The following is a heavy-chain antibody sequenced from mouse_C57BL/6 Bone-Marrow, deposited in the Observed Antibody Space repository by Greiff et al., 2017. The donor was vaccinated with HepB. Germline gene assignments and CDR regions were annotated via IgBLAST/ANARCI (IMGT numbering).Heavy chain of an antibody. CDR2: IYPRSGNT. J-gene: IGHJ3*01. CDR3: ARGATAGPWFAY. V-gene: IGHV1-81*01. D-gene: IGHD1-2*01. Sequence: VQLQQSGAELARPGASVKLSCKASGYTFTSYGISWVKQRTGQGLEWIGEIYPRSGNTYYNEKFKGKATLTADKSSSTAYMELRSLTSEDSAVYFCARGATAGPWFAYWGQGTLVTVSA. CDR1: GYTFTSYG.